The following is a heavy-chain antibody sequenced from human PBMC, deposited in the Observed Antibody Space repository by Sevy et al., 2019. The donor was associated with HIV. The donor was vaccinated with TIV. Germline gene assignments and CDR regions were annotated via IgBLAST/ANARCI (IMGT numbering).Heavy chain of an antibody. Sequence: ASVKVSCKASGYTFTSYGISWVRQAPGQGLEWMGWISAYNGNTNYAQKLQGRVTMTTDTSTSTAYMELRSLRSDDTAVYYCARDRGFVVVTAPSPDYWGQGTLVTVSS. V-gene: IGHV1-18*01. J-gene: IGHJ4*02. CDR3: ARDRGFVVVTAPSPDY. D-gene: IGHD2-21*02. CDR1: GYTFTSYG. CDR2: ISAYNGNT.